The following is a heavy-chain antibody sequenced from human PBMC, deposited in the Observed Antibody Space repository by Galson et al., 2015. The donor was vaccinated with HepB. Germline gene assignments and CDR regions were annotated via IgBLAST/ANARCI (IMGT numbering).Heavy chain of an antibody. CDR2: IIPIIGKA. J-gene: IGHJ6*03. Sequence: SVKVSCKASGDTFSSYAISWVRQAPGQGLEWMGGIIPIIGKANYAQKFQGRVTITTDKSTSTAYMELSSLRSEDTAVYYCARDLKAARVPYYYSYMDVWGTGTTVTAAS. CDR3: ARDLKAARVPYYYSYMDV. CDR1: GDTFSSYA. V-gene: IGHV1-69*10. D-gene: IGHD6-25*01.